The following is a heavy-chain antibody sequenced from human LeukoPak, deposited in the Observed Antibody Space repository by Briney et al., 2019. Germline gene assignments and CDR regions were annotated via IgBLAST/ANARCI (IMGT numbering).Heavy chain of an antibody. V-gene: IGHV1-46*02. Sequence: GASVTVSCKASGYTFNNYYIHWVRQAPGQGLEWMAKVSPSGAGTTFAQKFQGRVTMTSDASTSTVYMELSSLTSEDTAVYYCASHNSGWQQTWFDFWGQGILVTVSS. CDR1: GYTFNNYY. CDR2: VSPSGAGT. D-gene: IGHD6-25*01. J-gene: IGHJ4*02. CDR3: ASHNSGWQQTWFDF.